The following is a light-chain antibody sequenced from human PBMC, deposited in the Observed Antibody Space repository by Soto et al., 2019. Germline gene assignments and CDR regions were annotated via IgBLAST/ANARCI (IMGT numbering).Light chain of an antibody. Sequence: QSALTQPASVSGSPGQSITISCTGSSSDIGGYNYVSWYQQHPGKAPKLIIYDVSNRPSGVSNRFSGSKSGNTASLTISGLQAEDEADVYCSSYTSRSTFVFGSGTQLTVL. V-gene: IGLV2-14*01. CDR2: DVS. CDR1: SSDIGGYNY. J-gene: IGLJ7*01. CDR3: SSYTSRSTFV.